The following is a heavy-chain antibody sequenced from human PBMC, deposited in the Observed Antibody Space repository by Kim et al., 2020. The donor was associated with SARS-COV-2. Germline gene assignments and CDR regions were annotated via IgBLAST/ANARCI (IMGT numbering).Heavy chain of an antibody. CDR1: GFTFSSYG. D-gene: IGHD3-10*01. CDR2: IWYDGSNK. J-gene: IGHJ4*02. V-gene: IGHV3-33*06. Sequence: GGSLRLSCAASGFTFSSYGMHWVRQAPGKGLEWVAVIWYDGSNKYYADSVKGRFTISRDNSKNTLYLQMNSLRAEDTAVYYCAKGPITMVRGVPTYYFDYWGQGTLVHVSS. CDR3: AKGPITMVRGVPTYYFDY.